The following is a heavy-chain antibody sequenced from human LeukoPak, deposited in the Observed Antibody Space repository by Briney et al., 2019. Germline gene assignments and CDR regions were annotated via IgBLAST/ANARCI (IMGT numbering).Heavy chain of an antibody. CDR3: AELGITMIGGV. Sequence: GGSLRLSCAASGFTFSSYNMNWVRQTPGQGLEWVSSITSGSSHIYYADSVKGRFTISRDNAKSSLYLQMNSLRAEDTAVYYCAELGITMIGGVWGKGTTVTISS. J-gene: IGHJ6*04. V-gene: IGHV3-21*01. CDR1: GFTFSSYN. D-gene: IGHD3-10*02. CDR2: ITSGSSHI.